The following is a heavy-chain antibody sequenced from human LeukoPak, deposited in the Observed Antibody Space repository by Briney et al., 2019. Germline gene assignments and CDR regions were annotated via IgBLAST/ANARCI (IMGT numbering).Heavy chain of an antibody. V-gene: IGHV4-4*07. D-gene: IGHD3-3*01. CDR2: IYTSGST. CDR1: GGSISSYY. CDR3: ARLRFLEWLSNYAFDI. Sequence: KPSETLSLTCTVSGGSISSYYWSWIRQPAGKGLEWIGRIYTSGSTNYNPSLKSRVTISVDTSKNQFSLKLSSVTAADTAVYYCARLRFLEWLSNYAFDIWGQGTMVTVSS. J-gene: IGHJ3*02.